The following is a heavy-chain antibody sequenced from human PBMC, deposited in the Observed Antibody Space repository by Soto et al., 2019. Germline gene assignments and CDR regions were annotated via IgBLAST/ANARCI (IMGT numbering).Heavy chain of an antibody. Sequence: AASVKVSCKASGITSTTYAIHWVRQAPGQRLEWMGWINAGNGDTRYSQKFQGRVTLTRDTSASTAYMDLSSLRSEDTSIDYCARAITGYVTWGQGTLVTVSS. CDR2: INAGNGDT. J-gene: IGHJ5*02. CDR3: ARAITGYVT. D-gene: IGHD5-12*01. V-gene: IGHV1-3*01. CDR1: GITSTTYA.